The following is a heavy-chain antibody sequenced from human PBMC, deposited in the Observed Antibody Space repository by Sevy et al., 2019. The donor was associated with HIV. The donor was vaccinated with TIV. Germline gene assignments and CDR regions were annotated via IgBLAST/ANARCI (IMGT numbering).Heavy chain of an antibody. CDR1: GFTFNTYW. J-gene: IGHJ4*02. D-gene: IGHD2-2*01. V-gene: IGHV3-7*01. CDR2: INPDGSEK. Sequence: GGSLRLSCVASGFTFNTYWMTWVRQAPGKGLEWVAHINPDGSEKDYVDSLKGRFTVSRDNAETSLYLHMNSLRVEDTAVYFCARLLWDVVVVPGTTPGQYFDYWGQGTLVTVSS. CDR3: ARLLWDVVVVPGTTPGQYFDY.